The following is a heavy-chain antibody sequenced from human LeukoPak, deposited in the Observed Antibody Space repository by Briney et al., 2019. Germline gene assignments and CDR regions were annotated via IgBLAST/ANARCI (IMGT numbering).Heavy chain of an antibody. CDR1: RFTFSSYS. CDR3: TRDPAVVVVAGWAFDI. J-gene: IGHJ3*02. D-gene: IGHD2-15*01. Sequence: PGGSLRLSCAASRFTFSSYSMNWVRQAPGKGLEWVSSISSSSSDIDYADSVKGRFTISRDNAKNSLYLQMNSLRAEDTAVYYCTRDPAVVVVAGWAFDIWGQGTMVTVSS. CDR2: ISSSSSDI. V-gene: IGHV3-21*01.